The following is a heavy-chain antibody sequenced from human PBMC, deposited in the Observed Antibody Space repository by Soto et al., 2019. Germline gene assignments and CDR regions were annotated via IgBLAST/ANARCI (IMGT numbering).Heavy chain of an antibody. Sequence: QLQLQESGPGLVKPSETLSLTCTVSGGSISSSSYYWGWIRQPPGKGLEWIGSIYYSGSTYYNPSLKSRVPISVDTSKNQFSLKLSSVTAADTAVYYCASSLVAARDWFDPWGQGTLVTVSS. V-gene: IGHV4-39*01. CDR2: IYYSGST. CDR1: GGSISSSSYY. D-gene: IGHD2-15*01. CDR3: ASSLVAARDWFDP. J-gene: IGHJ5*02.